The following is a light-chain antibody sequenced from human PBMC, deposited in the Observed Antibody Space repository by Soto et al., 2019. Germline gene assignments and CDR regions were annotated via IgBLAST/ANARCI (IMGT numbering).Light chain of an antibody. CDR2: DAS. J-gene: IGKJ4*01. CDR1: QSVSSY. CDR3: QQRSKWLT. Sequence: EIVLTQSPATLSLSPGERATLSCRASQSVSSYLAWYQQKPGQAPRLLIYDASSRATGIPARFSGSGSGTDFTLNISSLEPEDFAGYYWQQRSKWLTFGGGTKVEI. V-gene: IGKV3-11*01.